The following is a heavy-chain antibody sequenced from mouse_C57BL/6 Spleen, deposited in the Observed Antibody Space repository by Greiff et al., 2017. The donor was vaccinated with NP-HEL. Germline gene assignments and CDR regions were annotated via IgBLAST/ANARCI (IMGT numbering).Heavy chain of an antibody. Sequence: QVQLQQPGAELVMPGASVKLSCKASGYTFTSYWMHWVKQRPGQGLEWIGEIDPSDSYTNYNQKIKGKSTLTVDKSSSTAYMQLSSLTSEDSAVYYCARGSPHDYWGQGTTLTVSS. V-gene: IGHV1-69*01. CDR3: ARGSPHDY. J-gene: IGHJ2*01. CDR1: GYTFTSYW. CDR2: IDPSDSYT.